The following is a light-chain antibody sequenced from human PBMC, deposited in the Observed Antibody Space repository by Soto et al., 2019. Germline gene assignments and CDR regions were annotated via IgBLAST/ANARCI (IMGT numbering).Light chain of an antibody. CDR1: SSDIGADNF. J-gene: IGLJ1*01. CDR3: SAHAGSNNPVA. Sequence: QSALTQPPSASGSPGQSVTISCTGSSSDIGADNFVSWYQQHPGKAPKVIISEVYKRPSGVPSRFSGSKSGNTASLTISGLQADDEADYYCSAHAGSNNPVAFGGGTKLTVL. CDR2: EVY. V-gene: IGLV2-8*01.